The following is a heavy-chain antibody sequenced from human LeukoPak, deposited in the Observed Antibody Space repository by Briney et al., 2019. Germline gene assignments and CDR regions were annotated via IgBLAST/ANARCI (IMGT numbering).Heavy chain of an antibody. CDR1: GFTFSSYG. CDR2: IRYDGSNK. Sequence: GGSLRLSCAASGFTFSSYGMHWVRQAPGKGLEWVAFIRYDGSNKYNADSVKGRFTISRDNSKKSLSLQMNSLRAEDTAVYYCAKDEGGKVSEYFQNWGQGTLVTVSS. D-gene: IGHD2-15*01. J-gene: IGHJ1*01. CDR3: AKDEGGKVSEYFQN. V-gene: IGHV3-30*02.